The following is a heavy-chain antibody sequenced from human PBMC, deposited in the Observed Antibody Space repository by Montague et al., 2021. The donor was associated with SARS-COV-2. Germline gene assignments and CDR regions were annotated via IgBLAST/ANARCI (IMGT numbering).Heavy chain of an antibody. CDR1: GGSMSDHY. V-gene: IGHV4-59*11. CDR2: IYYSGGI. Sequence: SETLSLTCTVSGGSMSDHYWAWIRQPPGKGLEWLAYIYYSGGINSNAFLKSRVTMSVDTSKNQFSLELTSVTAADTAVYYCARAVSVRRAVNWFDPWGQGTLFTVSS. CDR3: ARAVSVRRAVNWFDP. J-gene: IGHJ5*02. D-gene: IGHD3-10*01.